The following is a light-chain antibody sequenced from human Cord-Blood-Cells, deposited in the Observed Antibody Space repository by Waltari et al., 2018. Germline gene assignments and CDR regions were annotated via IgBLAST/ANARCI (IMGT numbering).Light chain of an antibody. V-gene: IGKV3-20*01. CDR3: QQYGSSPT. CDR2: GAS. Sequence: ELVLTQSPGTLSLSPGERPTLSCRASQSVSSSYLAWYQQKPGQAPRLLIYGASSRATGIPDRFSGSGSGTDFTLTISRLEPEDFAVYYCQQYGSSPTFGQGTKVEIK. J-gene: IGKJ1*01. CDR1: QSVSSSY.